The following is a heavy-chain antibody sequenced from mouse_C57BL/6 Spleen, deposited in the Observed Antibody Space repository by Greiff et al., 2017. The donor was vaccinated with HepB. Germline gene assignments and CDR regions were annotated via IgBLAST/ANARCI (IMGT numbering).Heavy chain of an antibody. D-gene: IGHD1-1*01. Sequence: EVQLQQSGPELVKPGASVKISCKASGYTFTDYYMNWVKQSHGKSLEWIGDINPNNGGTSYNQKFKGKATLTVDKSSSTAYMELRSLTSEDSAVYYCARSTSYYGSSYEDYFDYWGQGTTLTVSS. CDR2: INPNNGGT. CDR3: ARSTSYYGSSYEDYFDY. J-gene: IGHJ2*01. V-gene: IGHV1-26*01. CDR1: GYTFTDYY.